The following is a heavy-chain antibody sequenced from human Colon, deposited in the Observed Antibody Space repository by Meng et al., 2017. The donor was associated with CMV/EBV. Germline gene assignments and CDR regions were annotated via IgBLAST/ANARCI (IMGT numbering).Heavy chain of an antibody. CDR2: IYYSGST. V-gene: IGHV4-39*07. CDR1: GGSISSSSYY. Sequence: SGGSISSSSYYWGWIRQPPGKGLEWIGSIYYSGSTYYNPSLKSRVTISVDTSKNQFSLKLSSVTAADTAVYYCARDYYDSSGYFDYWGQGTLVTVSS. CDR3: ARDYYDSSGYFDY. J-gene: IGHJ4*02. D-gene: IGHD3-22*01.